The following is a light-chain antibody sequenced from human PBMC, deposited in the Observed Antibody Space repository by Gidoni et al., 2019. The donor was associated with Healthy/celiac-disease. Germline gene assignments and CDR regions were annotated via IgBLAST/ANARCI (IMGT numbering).Light chain of an antibody. Sequence: EIVLTQSPATLSLSPGERATLSCRASQSVSSYLAWYQQKPGQAPRLLIYDASNRATGIPARFSGSGSGTDVTLTISSLEPEDFAVYYCQQRSNWPPVRTFXQXTKVEIK. CDR3: QQRSNWPPVRT. J-gene: IGKJ1*01. V-gene: IGKV3-11*01. CDR2: DAS. CDR1: QSVSSY.